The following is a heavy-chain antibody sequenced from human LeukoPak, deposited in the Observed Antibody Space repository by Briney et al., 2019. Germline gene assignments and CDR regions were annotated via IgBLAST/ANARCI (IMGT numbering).Heavy chain of an antibody. J-gene: IGHJ2*01. Sequence: GGSLRLSCAASGFTFDDYAMHWVRQAPGKGLEWVSGICWNSGSIGYADSVKGRFTISRDNAKNSLYLQMNSLRAGDTALYYCAKGSSGAPGGSYWYFDLWGRGTLVTVSS. CDR1: GFTFDDYA. CDR2: ICWNSGSI. V-gene: IGHV3-9*01. D-gene: IGHD3-10*01. CDR3: AKGSSGAPGGSYWYFDL.